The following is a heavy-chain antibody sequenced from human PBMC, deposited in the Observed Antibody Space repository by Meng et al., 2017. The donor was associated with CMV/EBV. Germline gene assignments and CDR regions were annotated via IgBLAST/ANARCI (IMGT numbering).Heavy chain of an antibody. CDR1: GFIFSTYS. V-gene: IGHV3-48*04. CDR3: ARGSSMIVVVNFDY. CDR2: VGSTTSVV. D-gene: IGHD3-22*01. Sequence: GESLKISCEASGFIFSTYSVNWVRQAPGKGLEWLSYVGSTTSVVYYADSVKGRFTISRDNAKNSLYLQMNSLRAEDTAVYYCARGSSMIVVVNFDYWGQGTLVTVSP. J-gene: IGHJ4*02.